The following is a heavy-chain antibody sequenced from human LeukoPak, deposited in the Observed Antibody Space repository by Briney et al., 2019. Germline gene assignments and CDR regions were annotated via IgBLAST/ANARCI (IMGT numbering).Heavy chain of an antibody. CDR3: AKSAYSSGWTPVRYFDL. Sequence: PDRSLRLSCAASGFTFDDYAMHWVRQAPGKGLEWVSGISWNSGIIDYADSVKGRFTISRDNAKNFLYLQMNSLRAEDTAFYYCAKSAYSSGWTPVRYFDLWGRGTQVTVSS. CDR1: GFTFDDYA. V-gene: IGHV3-9*01. D-gene: IGHD6-19*01. J-gene: IGHJ2*01. CDR2: ISWNSGII.